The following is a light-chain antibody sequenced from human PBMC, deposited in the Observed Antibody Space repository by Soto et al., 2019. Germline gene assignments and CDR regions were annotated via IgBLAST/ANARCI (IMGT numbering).Light chain of an antibody. CDR1: SSDVGGYNY. Sequence: QSALTQPASVSGSHGQSITISCTGPSSDVGGYNYVSWYQQHPGKAPKLMIYEVSNRPSGVSNRFSGSKSGNTASLTISGLQAEDEADYYCSSYTSSSTWVFGGGTKLTVL. CDR3: SSYTSSSTWV. V-gene: IGLV2-14*01. CDR2: EVS. J-gene: IGLJ3*02.